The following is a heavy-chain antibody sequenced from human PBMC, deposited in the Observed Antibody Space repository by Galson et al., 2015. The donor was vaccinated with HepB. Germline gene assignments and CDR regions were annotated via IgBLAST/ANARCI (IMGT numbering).Heavy chain of an antibody. CDR3: AKGDGPTDY. CDR2: ISYDGSNK. D-gene: IGHD3-16*01. Sequence: SLRLSCAASGFTFSSYGMHWVRQAPGKGLEWVAVISYDGSNKYYADSVKGRFTISRDNSKNTLYLQMNSLRAEDTAVYYCAKGDGPTDYWGQGTLVTVSS. CDR1: GFTFSSYG. V-gene: IGHV3-30*18. J-gene: IGHJ4*02.